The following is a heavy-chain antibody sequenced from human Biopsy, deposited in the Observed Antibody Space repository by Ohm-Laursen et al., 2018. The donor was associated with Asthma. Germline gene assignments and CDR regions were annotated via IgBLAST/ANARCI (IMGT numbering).Heavy chain of an antibody. CDR1: GFTFSSYG. V-gene: IGHV3-30*03. D-gene: IGHD3-3*01. J-gene: IGHJ4*02. Sequence: SLRLSCAASGFTFSSYGMHWVRQAPGKGLEWVAVISYDGSNKYYADSVKGRFTISRDNSKNTLYLQMNSLRAEDTAVYYCASQSSGPDFWSGYYYFDYGGQGTLVTVSS. CDR3: ASQSSGPDFWSGYYYFDY. CDR2: ISYDGSNK.